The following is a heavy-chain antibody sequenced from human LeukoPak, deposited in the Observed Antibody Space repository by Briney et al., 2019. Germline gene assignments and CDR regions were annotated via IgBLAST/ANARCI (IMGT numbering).Heavy chain of an antibody. Sequence: PGGSLRLSCVASGFTFSNYWMTWVRQAPGKGLEWVANIKPDGSEKHFVDSVRGRFTIYRDNAKDSLYRQMNSLRAEDTAVYYCVRGSSGTVVRGVAWAWFDPWGQGTLVTVSS. V-gene: IGHV3-7*05. CDR1: GFTFSNYW. CDR3: VRGSSGTVVRGVAWAWFDP. J-gene: IGHJ5*02. D-gene: IGHD3-10*01. CDR2: IKPDGSEK.